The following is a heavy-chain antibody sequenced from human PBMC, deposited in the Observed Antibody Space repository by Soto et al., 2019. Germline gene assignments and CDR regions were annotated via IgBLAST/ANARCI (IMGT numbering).Heavy chain of an antibody. D-gene: IGHD3-10*01. Sequence: GGSLRLSCAASGFTFSDFAMYWVRQAPGKGLEWVSVISGSDGSTYYADSVRGRFTISRDNSRNTVYLQMISLRAEDTAVYYCAKVIGGSESYWGGSHYYYALDVWGQGTTVTV. CDR3: AKVIGGSESYWGGSHYYYALDV. V-gene: IGHV3-23*01. CDR1: GFTFSDFA. CDR2: ISGSDGST. J-gene: IGHJ6*02.